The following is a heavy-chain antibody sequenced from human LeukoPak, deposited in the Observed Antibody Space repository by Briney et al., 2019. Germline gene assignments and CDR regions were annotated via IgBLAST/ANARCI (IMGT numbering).Heavy chain of an antibody. V-gene: IGHV3-74*03. CDR3: ARSSRQDFDI. CDR1: GFTFSCYW. CDR2: INNDGSNT. D-gene: IGHD6-13*01. J-gene: IGHJ3*02. Sequence: GGSLRLSCAASGFTFSCYWMHWVRQAPGKGLVWVSRINNDGSNTMYADSVRGRFTISRDNAKNTLYLQMNSLRADDTAVYYCARSSRQDFDIWGQGTMVTVSS.